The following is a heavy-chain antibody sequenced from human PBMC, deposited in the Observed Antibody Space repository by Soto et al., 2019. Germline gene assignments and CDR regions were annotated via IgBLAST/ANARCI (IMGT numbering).Heavy chain of an antibody. CDR3: VRDGYPAWVYGVDV. D-gene: IGHD6-13*01. J-gene: IGHJ6*02. Sequence: EVQLVESGGGLVQPGDSLILSCAASGFTFSTYWMHWVRQVPGKGLEWVSRMNSDGTTTNYADSVKGRFTISRGNARNTLYLQMNSLRAEDTAVYYCVRDGYPAWVYGVDVWGQGTTVTVSS. CDR2: MNSDGTTT. CDR1: GFTFSTYW. V-gene: IGHV3-74*01.